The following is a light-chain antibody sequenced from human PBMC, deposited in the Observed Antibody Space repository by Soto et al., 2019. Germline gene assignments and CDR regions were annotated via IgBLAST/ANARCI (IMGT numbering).Light chain of an antibody. J-gene: IGLJ1*01. CDR1: SSNIGAGYD. V-gene: IGLV1-40*01. Sequence: QSVLTQPPSVSGAPGQRVTISCTGSSSNIGAGYDVHWYQQLPGTAPKLLIYGNSNRPSGVPDRFSGSKSGTSASLAITGLQAEDDADYYSQPHASSMSAFYVFGTGTKVT. CDR3: QPHASSMSAFYV. CDR2: GNS.